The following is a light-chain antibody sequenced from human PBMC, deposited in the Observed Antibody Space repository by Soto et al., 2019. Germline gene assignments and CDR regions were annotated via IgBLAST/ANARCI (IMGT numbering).Light chain of an antibody. Sequence: DVQITRSTSSLSASVGDRVTITCRASQDINSYLAWYQQKPGNAPKSLIYAASSLQTGVPSRFSGSESGTDFTLTISNLQPEDSATYYCQQYNIYPLTFGGGTKVEIK. CDR3: QQYNIYPLT. V-gene: IGKV1D-16*01. J-gene: IGKJ4*01. CDR2: AAS. CDR1: QDINSY.